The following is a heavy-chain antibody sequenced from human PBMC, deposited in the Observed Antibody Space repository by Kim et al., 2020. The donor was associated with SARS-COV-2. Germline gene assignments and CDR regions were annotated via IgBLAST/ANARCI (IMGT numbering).Heavy chain of an antibody. CDR1: GFTFSSYG. J-gene: IGHJ4*02. CDR3: ARDPEYYYGSSGPIDY. D-gene: IGHD3-22*01. CDR2: IWYDGSNK. V-gene: IGHV3-33*01. Sequence: GGSLRLSCAASGFTFSSYGMHWVRQAPGKGLEWVAVIWYDGSNKYYADSVKGRFTISRDNSKNTLYLQMNSLRAEDTAVYYCARDPEYYYGSSGPIDYWGQGTLVTVSS.